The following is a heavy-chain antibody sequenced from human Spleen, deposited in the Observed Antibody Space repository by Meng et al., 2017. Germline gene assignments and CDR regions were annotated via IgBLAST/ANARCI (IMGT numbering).Heavy chain of an antibody. CDR2: IYYSGST. CDR1: GGSVSSSDYY. CDR3: ARLHNSGWLDY. J-gene: IGHJ4*02. D-gene: IGHD6-19*01. Sequence: QVQLQEAGPGLVRPSETLSLTCTVSGGSVSSSDYYWSWIRQPPGKGLEWIGYIYYSGSTSYNPSLKSRGTISVDTSKNQFSLKVSSAIAADTAVYYCARLHNSGWLDYWGQGTLVTVSS. V-gene: IGHV4-61*08.